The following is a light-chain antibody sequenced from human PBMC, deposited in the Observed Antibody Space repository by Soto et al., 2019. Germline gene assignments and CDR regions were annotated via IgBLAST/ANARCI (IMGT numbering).Light chain of an antibody. V-gene: IGKV1-5*01. J-gene: IGKJ2*02. CDR2: DAS. CDR1: QSITDW. Sequence: DIQLTQSPSTLSASVGDRVTITCRASQSITDWLAWYQQKPGKAPKLLIYDASSLESGVPPRFSGSGSGTEFSLTISSLQPDDFATYYCQQYYHSCTFGQGTKVEIK. CDR3: QQYYHSCT.